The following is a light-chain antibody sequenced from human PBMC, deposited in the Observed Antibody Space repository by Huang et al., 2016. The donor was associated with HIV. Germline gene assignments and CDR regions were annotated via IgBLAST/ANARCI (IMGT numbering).Light chain of an antibody. J-gene: IGKJ1*01. Sequence: DIVMTQTPLSLSVTPGQPASMSCKSSQSILHSDGKTYLYWYQQKPGQSPQLLIYEVSKRLSGVSDRFSGSGSGTDFTLKISRVEAEDVGIYYCMQTKQFPLTFGHGTKMEIK. CDR3: MQTKQFPLT. CDR1: QSILHSDGKTY. V-gene: IGKV2D-29*02. CDR2: EVS.